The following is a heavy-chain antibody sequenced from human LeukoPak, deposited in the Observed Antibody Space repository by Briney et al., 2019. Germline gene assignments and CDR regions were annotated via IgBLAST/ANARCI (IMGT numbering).Heavy chain of an antibody. CDR2: LSSSSSYV. Sequence: GGSLRLSCAASGFTFSSYTMSWVRQAPGKGLEWVSSLSSSSSYVYYADSVKGRFTISRDNAKNSLYLQMNSLRAEDTAVYYCARGDTLDYWGQGTLVTVSS. CDR1: GFTFSSYT. V-gene: IGHV3-21*01. J-gene: IGHJ4*02. D-gene: IGHD3-16*01. CDR3: ARGDTLDY.